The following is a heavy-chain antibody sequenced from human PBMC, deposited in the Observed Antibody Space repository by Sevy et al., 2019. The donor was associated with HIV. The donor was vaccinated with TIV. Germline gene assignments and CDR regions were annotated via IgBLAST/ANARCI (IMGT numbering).Heavy chain of an antibody. D-gene: IGHD2-2*01. CDR2: IKRDGSEK. Sequence: GGSLRLSCTASGFSFNMYWMSWVRQAPGQGLEWVAQIKRDGSEKYYVDSVRGRFTISRDNAKNSLYLQMNSLRAEDTAVYYCARDCSSTSCLWGLDVWGQGTTVTVSS. CDR1: GFSFNMYW. J-gene: IGHJ6*02. V-gene: IGHV3-7*03. CDR3: ARDCSSTSCLWGLDV.